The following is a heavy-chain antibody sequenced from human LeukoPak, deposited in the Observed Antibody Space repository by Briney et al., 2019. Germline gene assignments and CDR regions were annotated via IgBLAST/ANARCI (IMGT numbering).Heavy chain of an antibody. J-gene: IGHJ4*02. CDR1: GFTFGDYA. Sequence: GGSLRLSCTASGFTFGDYAMSWVRQAPGKGLEGVGFIRSKAYGGTTEYAAAVKGRFTISRDDSKSIAYLQMNSLKTEDTAVYYCTRGYITGAGGGWGQGTLVTVS. CDR3: TRGYITGAGGG. D-gene: IGHD1-20*01. CDR2: IRSKAYGGTT. V-gene: IGHV3-49*04.